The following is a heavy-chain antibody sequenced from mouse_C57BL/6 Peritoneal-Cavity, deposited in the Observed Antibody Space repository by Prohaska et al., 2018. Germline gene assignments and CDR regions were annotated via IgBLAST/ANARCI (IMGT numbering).Heavy chain of an antibody. CDR2: IRNKANNHAT. D-gene: IGHD2-10*02. CDR3: NKPVYGIDY. Sequence: EVKLEESGGGLVQPGGTMKLSCAASGFTFSDAWMDWVRQSPEKGLEWVAEIRNKANNHATYYAESVKGRFTIARDDSKISVYLIMKSLRAEDNRIYYRNKPVYGIDYWCQRTANAV. CDR1: GFTFSDAW. V-gene: IGHV6-6*01. J-gene: IGHJ4*01.